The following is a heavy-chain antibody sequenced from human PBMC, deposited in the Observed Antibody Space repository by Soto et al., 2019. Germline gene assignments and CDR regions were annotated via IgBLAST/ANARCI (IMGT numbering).Heavy chain of an antibody. Sequence: QAGGSLRLSCSASGVTLSSYAMSWVRQAPGKGLEWVSAISGSGGSTYYADSVKGRFTISRDNSKNTLYLQMNSLRAEDTAVYYCAKSKKGPTDYWGQGTLVTVSS. CDR2: ISGSGGST. V-gene: IGHV3-23*01. J-gene: IGHJ4*02. CDR3: AKSKKGPTDY. CDR1: GVTLSSYA.